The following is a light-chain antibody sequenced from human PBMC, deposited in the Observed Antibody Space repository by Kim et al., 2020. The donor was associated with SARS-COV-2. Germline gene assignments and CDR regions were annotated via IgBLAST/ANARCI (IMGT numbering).Light chain of an antibody. CDR3: SSYTSSNTLV. CDR1: SSDVGGYNY. CDR2: DVS. J-gene: IGLJ3*02. V-gene: IGLV2-14*01. Sequence: QSVLTQPASVSGSPGQSITISCTGTSSDVGGYNYVSWYQQHPGKAPKLMIYDVSKRPSGVSNRFSGSKSGNTASLTISGLQAEDEADYYCSSYTSSNTLVFGGGTQLTVL.